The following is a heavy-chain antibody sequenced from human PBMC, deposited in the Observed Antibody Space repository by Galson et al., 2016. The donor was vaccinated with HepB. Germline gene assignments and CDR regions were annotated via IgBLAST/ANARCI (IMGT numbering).Heavy chain of an antibody. CDR2: INHSGNT. Sequence: SETLSLTCAVHGQSLSGYYCSWIRQSPGKGLEYIGEINHSGNTKYNPSLKSRVTMSVDTSKNQFSLNLTSVTAADTAIYFCAKSPRGCSPPRYWGQGALVTVAS. J-gene: IGHJ1*01. V-gene: IGHV4-34*01. CDR1: GQSLSGYY. D-gene: IGHD5-18*01. CDR3: AKSPRGCSPPRY.